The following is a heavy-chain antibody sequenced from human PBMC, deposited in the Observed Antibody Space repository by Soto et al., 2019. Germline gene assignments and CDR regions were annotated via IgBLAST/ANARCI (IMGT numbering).Heavy chain of an antibody. J-gene: IGHJ4*02. Sequence: GGSKRLSCATSGFGIDTYTMNWVSQSPGKGLEWVSSMIGSGGAKDYADSVRGRFTISRDVSAGLLFLQMDGLRLEDTAVYYCAKDKRPDGAWDMDYWGRGTLVTVSS. V-gene: IGHV3-23*01. CDR1: GFGIDTYT. CDR3: AKDKRPDGAWDMDY. CDR2: MIGSGGAK. D-gene: IGHD1-1*01.